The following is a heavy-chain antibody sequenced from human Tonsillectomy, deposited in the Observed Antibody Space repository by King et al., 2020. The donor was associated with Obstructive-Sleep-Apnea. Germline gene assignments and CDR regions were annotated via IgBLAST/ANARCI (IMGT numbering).Heavy chain of an antibody. V-gene: IGHV3-23*04. CDR1: GFTFSIHA. Sequence: VQLVESGGGLVQPGGSLRLSCAASGFTFSIHAMSWVRQAPGRGLEWVTAITGSGGSTYYADSVKGRFTISRDNSKNTLYVQMNSLRVDDTAVYYCARDKVYYDSSGPSRYFDLWGRGTLVTVSS. J-gene: IGHJ2*01. CDR3: ARDKVYYDSSGPSRYFDL. CDR2: ITGSGGST. D-gene: IGHD3-22*01.